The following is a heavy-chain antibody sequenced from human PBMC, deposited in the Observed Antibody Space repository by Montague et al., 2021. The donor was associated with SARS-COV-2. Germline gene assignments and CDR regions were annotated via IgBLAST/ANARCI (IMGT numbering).Heavy chain of an antibody. D-gene: IGHD6-19*01. J-gene: IGHJ5*02. Sequence: SETLSLTCTVSGGSLSSDYWSWIRQPPGKGLEWIGYIYYRGSTNYNPSLKSRVTLSVDTSKNQFSLKVYSVTAADTAVYYCARERQSNGFDAWGQGTLVTVSS. CDR2: IYYRGST. V-gene: IGHV4-59*01. CDR1: GGSLSSDY. CDR3: ARERQSNGFDA.